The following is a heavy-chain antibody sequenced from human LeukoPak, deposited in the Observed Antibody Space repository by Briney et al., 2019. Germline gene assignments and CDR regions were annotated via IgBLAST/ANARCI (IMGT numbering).Heavy chain of an antibody. J-gene: IGHJ4*02. CDR1: GFTVSSNY. V-gene: IGHV3-53*01. D-gene: IGHD5-18*01. Sequence: PGGSLRLSCATSGFTVSSNYMSWVRQAPGKGLEWVSIIYSADTTYYADSVKGRFTISRDNSKNPLYLQKNSLRAEETAVYYCATSRGGYSYGIPYYWGQGTLVTVSS. CDR3: ATSRGGYSYGIPYY. CDR2: IYSADTT.